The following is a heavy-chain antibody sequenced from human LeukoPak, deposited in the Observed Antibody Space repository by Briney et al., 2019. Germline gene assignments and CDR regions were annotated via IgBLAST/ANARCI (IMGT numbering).Heavy chain of an antibody. CDR2: LHYSGST. CDR1: GGSISSGAYY. V-gene: IGHV4-39*01. D-gene: IGHD3-22*01. Sequence: SETLSLTCSVSGGSISSGAYYWGWIRQRPGKGLEWIGSLHYSGSTYYNPSLKSRVTISVDTSKNHFSLNLSSVTAADTAVYYCARHGQTAYDSSGYYRWGQGFLVTVSS. CDR3: ARHGQTAYDSSGYYR. J-gene: IGHJ4*02.